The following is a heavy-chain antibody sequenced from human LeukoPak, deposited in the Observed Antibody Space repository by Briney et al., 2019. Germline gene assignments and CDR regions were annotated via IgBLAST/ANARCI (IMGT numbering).Heavy chain of an antibody. Sequence: SETLSLTCAVYGGSFSGYYWSWIRQPPGKGLEWIGEINHSGSTNYKPSHKSRVTISIDTYKNQFSLKLSSVTAADTAVYYCARDPGYCSGGSCYGHDAFDIWGQGTMVTVSS. CDR3: ARDPGYCSGGSCYGHDAFDI. D-gene: IGHD2-15*01. V-gene: IGHV4-34*01. CDR2: INHSGST. CDR1: GGSFSGYY. J-gene: IGHJ3*02.